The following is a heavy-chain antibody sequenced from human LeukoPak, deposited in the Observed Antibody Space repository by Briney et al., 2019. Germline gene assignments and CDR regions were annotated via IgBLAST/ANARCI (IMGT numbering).Heavy chain of an antibody. V-gene: IGHV3-53*01. D-gene: IGHD2-21*02. Sequence: GGSLGLSRAASGFTVSSNYMSWVRQAPGKGLEWVSVIYSGGSTYYADSVKGRFTVSRDNSKNTLYLQMNSLRAEDTAVYYCASGFLEAYCGGDCAVRWGQGTMVTVSS. CDR2: IYSGGST. J-gene: IGHJ3*01. CDR1: GFTVSSNY. CDR3: ASGFLEAYCGGDCAVR.